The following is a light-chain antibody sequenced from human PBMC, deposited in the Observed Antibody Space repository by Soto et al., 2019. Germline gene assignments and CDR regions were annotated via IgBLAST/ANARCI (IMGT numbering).Light chain of an antibody. CDR3: QQYGSSPIT. Sequence: EIVMTQSPATLSVSPGERATLSCRASQSVSSSYLAWYQQKPGQAPRLLIHGASSRATGIPDRISRSGSGTDFTLTISRLEPEDFAVYYCQQYGSSPITFGQGTRLEIK. CDR1: QSVSSSY. V-gene: IGKV3-20*01. J-gene: IGKJ5*01. CDR2: GAS.